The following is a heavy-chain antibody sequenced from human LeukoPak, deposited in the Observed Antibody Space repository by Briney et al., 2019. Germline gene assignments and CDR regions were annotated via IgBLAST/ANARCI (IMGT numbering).Heavy chain of an antibody. CDR1: GFTFTNAW. V-gene: IGHV3-15*01. CDR3: TTEALRGYSSGYWEIDY. J-gene: IGHJ4*02. CDR2: IKSKADGGTT. Sequence: GGSLRLSCAASGFTFTNAWMSWVRQAPGKGLEWVGRIKSKADGGTTEYAAPVKGRFTISRDDSKNTLYLQMNTLKTEDTAVYYCTTEALRGYSSGYWEIDYWGQGTLVTVSS. D-gene: IGHD5-18*01.